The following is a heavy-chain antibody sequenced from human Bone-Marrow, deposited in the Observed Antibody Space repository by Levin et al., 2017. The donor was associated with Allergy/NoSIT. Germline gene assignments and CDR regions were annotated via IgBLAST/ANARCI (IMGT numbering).Heavy chain of an antibody. CDR2: IRSKANSYAT. CDR1: GFTFSGSA. CDR3: SIKDIVVVPDGFDI. D-gene: IGHD2-2*01. Sequence: GESLKISCAASGFTFSGSAVHWVRQASGKGLEWVGRIRSKANSYATTYAASVKGRFTISRDDSENTAYLQMNSLKTEDTAVYYCSIKDIVVVPDGFDIWGQGTMVTVSS. V-gene: IGHV3-73*01. J-gene: IGHJ3*02.